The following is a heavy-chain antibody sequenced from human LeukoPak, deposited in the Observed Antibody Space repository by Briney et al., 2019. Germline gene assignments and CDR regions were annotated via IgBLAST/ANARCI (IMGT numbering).Heavy chain of an antibody. CDR3: ARQRIQLWGPFDY. CDR1: GGSISSSSYY. CDR2: IYYSGST. D-gene: IGHD5-18*01. Sequence: PSETLSLTCTVSGGSISSSSYYWGWIRQPPGKGLEWIGSIYYSGSTYYNPSLKSRVTISVDTSKNQFSLKLSSVTAADTAVYYCARQRIQLWGPFDYWGQGTLVTVSS. V-gene: IGHV4-39*01. J-gene: IGHJ4*02.